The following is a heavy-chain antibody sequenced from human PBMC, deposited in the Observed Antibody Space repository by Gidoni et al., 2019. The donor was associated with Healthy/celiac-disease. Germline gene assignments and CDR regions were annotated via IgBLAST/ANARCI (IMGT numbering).Heavy chain of an antibody. D-gene: IGHD6-13*01. CDR2: ISSNGGST. V-gene: IGHV3-64D*06. CDR3: VKSIAAADQGGYYYFDY. CDR1: GFTFLRYA. J-gene: IGHJ4*02. Sequence: EVQLVESGGGLVQPGGSLSLSRSASGFTFLRYAMHWVRQAPGKGLEYVSAISSNGGSTYYADSVKGRFTISRDNSKNTLYLQMSSLRAEDTAVYYCVKSIAAADQGGYYYFDYWGQGTLVTVSS.